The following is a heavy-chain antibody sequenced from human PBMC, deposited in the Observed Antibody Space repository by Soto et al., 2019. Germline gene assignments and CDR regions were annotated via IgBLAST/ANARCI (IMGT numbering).Heavy chain of an antibody. CDR3: ARGYCSGGSFYSGGFRSRRCWFDP. CDR2: IIPIFGTA. CDR1: GGTFSSYA. D-gene: IGHD2-15*01. V-gene: IGHV1-69*13. Sequence: SVKVSCKASGGTFSSYAISWVRQAPGQGLEWMGGIIPIFGTANYAQKFQGRVTITADESTSTAYMELSSLRSEDTAVYYCARGYCSGGSFYSGGFRSRRCWFDPWGQGTLVTLSS. J-gene: IGHJ5*02.